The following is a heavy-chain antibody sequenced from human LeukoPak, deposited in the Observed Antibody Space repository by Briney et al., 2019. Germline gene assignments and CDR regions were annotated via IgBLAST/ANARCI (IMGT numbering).Heavy chain of an antibody. CDR3: ARDSGSGSPYNWFDS. CDR1: GGSISSYY. J-gene: IGHJ5*01. CDR2: IYYSGST. V-gene: IGHV4-59*01. Sequence: SEALSLTCTVSGGSISSYYWSWIRQPPGKGLEWIGYIYYSGSTSYNPSLKGRVTISIDTSKNQFSLKLTSVTAADTAVYYCARDSGSGSPYNWFDSWGQGTLVTVSS. D-gene: IGHD3-22*01.